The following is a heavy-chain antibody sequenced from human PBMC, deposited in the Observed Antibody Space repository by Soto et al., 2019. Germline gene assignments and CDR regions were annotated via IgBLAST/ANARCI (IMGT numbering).Heavy chain of an antibody. V-gene: IGHV5-51*01. CDR2: IYPGDSDT. Sequence: MPGKGLEWMGIIYPGDSDTRYSPSFQGQVTISADKSISTAYLQWSSLKASDTAIYYCARQSRTYSYFEYWGQGTLVSVSS. J-gene: IGHJ4*02. D-gene: IGHD3-16*01. CDR3: ARQSRTYSYFEY.